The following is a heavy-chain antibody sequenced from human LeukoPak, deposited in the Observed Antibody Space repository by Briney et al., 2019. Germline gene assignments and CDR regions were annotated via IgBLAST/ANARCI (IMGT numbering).Heavy chain of an antibody. Sequence: GGSLRLSCAASGFTFDDYGMSWVRQAPGKGLEWVTGINWNGGSTGYADSVKGRFTISRDNAKNSLYLQMNSLRAEDTALYYCARDSDQLYYFDYWGQGTLVTVSS. CDR2: INWNGGST. CDR1: GFTFDDYG. V-gene: IGHV3-20*04. CDR3: ARDSDQLYYFDY. J-gene: IGHJ4*02. D-gene: IGHD2-2*01.